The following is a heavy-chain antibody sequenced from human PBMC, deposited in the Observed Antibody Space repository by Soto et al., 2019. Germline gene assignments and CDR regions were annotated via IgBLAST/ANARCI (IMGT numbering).Heavy chain of an antibody. V-gene: IGHV4-39*01. D-gene: IGHD3-22*01. J-gene: IGHJ4*02. CDR3: ARLYDSSGYHEYYFDY. Sequence: PSETLSLTCTVSGGSISSSSYYWGWIRQPPGKGLEWIGSIYYSGSTYYNPSLKSRVTISVDTSKNQFSLKLSSVTAADTAVYYCARLYDSSGYHEYYFDYWGQGTLLTVSS. CDR2: IYYSGST. CDR1: GGSISSSSYY.